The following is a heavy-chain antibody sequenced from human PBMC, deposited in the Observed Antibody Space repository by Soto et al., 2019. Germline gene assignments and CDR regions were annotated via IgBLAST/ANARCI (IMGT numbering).Heavy chain of an antibody. V-gene: IGHV1-3*01. CDR2: IIAGNGNT. CDR1: GYTFTSYA. Sequence: GASVKVSCKASGYTFTSYALHWVRQAPGQRLEWMGWIIAGNGNTEYSQNFQDRVTITRDTSASTAYMELSSLRSEDTVVYYCARIPIAAAGEYFQHWGQGTLVTVSS. J-gene: IGHJ1*01. CDR3: ARIPIAAAGEYFQH. D-gene: IGHD6-13*01.